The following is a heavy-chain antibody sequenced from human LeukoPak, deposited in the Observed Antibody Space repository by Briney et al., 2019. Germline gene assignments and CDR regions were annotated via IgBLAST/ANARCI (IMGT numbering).Heavy chain of an antibody. Sequence: GGSLRLSCTASELTFSTSGFNWVRQAPGKGLEWVASIGPTGSDRYHADSIKGRFTISRDNANNFLYLQMNSLRAEDTAVYYCATETNGRHYDYWGQGTLLTVSS. CDR1: ELTFSTSG. CDR2: IGPTGSDR. CDR3: ATETNGRHYDY. D-gene: IGHD1-14*01. V-gene: IGHV3-21*06. J-gene: IGHJ4*02.